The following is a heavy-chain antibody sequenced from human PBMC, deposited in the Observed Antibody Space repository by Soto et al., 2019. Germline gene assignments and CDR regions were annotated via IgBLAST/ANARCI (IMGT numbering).Heavy chain of an antibody. D-gene: IGHD1-7*01. CDR3: VRRVSGNYDY. J-gene: IGHJ4*02. CDR2: ISSNGGTT. V-gene: IGHV3-64*01. Sequence: EVPLAESGGGMVQPGGSLRLSCVATGFTFSSYDMHWVRQAPGKGLEYVSSISSNGGTTYYGNSVKGRFTISRHNSKNTLYLQMGSLRAEDMAVYYCVRRVSGNYDYWGQGNLVSVPS. CDR1: GFTFSSYD.